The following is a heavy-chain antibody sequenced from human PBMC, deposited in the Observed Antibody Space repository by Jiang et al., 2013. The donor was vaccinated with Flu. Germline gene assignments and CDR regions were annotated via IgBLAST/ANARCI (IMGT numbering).Heavy chain of an antibody. V-gene: IGHV5-51*01. J-gene: IGHJ4*02. CDR1: GFAFSAKW. CDR3: ARLQCGGTSCYTWDRQHLTYHIDY. D-gene: IGHD2-2*01. Sequence: VQLVESGAEVKKPGEPLKISCKGSGFAFSAKWIGWLRQMPGKGLEWMGIIYPGDSDTIYSPSFEGQVTISADKSINTAFLQWSSLKASDTAIYYCARLQCGGTSCYTWDRQHLTYHIDYWARERWSRLL. CDR2: IYPGDSDT.